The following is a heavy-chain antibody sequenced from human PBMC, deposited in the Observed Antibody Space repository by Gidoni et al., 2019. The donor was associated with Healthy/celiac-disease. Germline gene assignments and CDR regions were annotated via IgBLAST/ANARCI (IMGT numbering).Heavy chain of an antibody. CDR2: IYTSGST. CDR3: ARDSIVGYCSGGSCYSGVDY. J-gene: IGHJ4*02. Sequence: QVQLQASGPGLVKPSETLSLTCTVSGGSISSYYWSWIRQPAGKGLEWIGRIYTSGSTNYNPSLKSRVTMSVDTSKNQFSLKLSSVTAADTAVYYCARDSIVGYCSGGSCYSGVDYWGQGTLVTVSS. V-gene: IGHV4-4*07. D-gene: IGHD2-15*01. CDR1: GGSISSYY.